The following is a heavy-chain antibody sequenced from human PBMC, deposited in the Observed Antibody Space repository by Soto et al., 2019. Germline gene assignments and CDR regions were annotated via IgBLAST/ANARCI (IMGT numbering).Heavy chain of an antibody. CDR3: TREGSAPYYYYGMDA. D-gene: IGHD3-10*01. CDR1: GYTFTTYG. J-gene: IGHJ6*02. Sequence: QVQLEQSAPEVKKPGASVKVSCKASGYTFTTYGISWVRQAPGQGLEWMGWINTHNGNTNYAQNLQGRVIMTADTSTSKAYMELRSLRSDDTAVYYGTREGSAPYYYYGMDAWGQGTTVTVSS. V-gene: IGHV1-18*01. CDR2: INTHNGNT.